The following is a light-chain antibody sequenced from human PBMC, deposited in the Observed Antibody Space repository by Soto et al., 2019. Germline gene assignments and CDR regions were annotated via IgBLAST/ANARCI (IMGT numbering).Light chain of an antibody. V-gene: IGLV1-44*01. Sequence: HSVLTQPPSASGTPGHRVTISCSGGSSNIGSNTVNWYQHLPGAAPKLLIYGNDQRPSGVPDRFSGSKSGTSVFLAISGLQSEDEADYYCTAWYDSLRAVLFGGGTKVTVL. CDR3: TAWYDSLRAVL. CDR2: GND. CDR1: SSNIGSNT. J-gene: IGLJ2*01.